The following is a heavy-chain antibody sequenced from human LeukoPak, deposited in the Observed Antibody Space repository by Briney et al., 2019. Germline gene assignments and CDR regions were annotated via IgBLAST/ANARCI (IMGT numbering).Heavy chain of an antibody. J-gene: IGHJ4*02. CDR2: IYYSGST. CDR1: GGSISSSSYY. V-gene: IGHV4-39*07. Sequence: PSETLSLTCTVSGGSISSSSYYWGWIRQPPGKGLEWIGSIYYSGSTYYNPSPKSRVTISVDTSKNQFSLKLSSVTAADTAVYYCARVGIIVVVPAAIVGVYFDYWGQGTLVTVSS. D-gene: IGHD2-2*01. CDR3: ARVGIIVVVPAAIVGVYFDY.